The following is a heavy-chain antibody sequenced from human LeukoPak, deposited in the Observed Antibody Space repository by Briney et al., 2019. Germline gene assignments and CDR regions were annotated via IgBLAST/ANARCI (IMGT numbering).Heavy chain of an antibody. J-gene: IGHJ5*02. CDR3: ARATKRCSSTSCHRSWFDP. CDR1: GGSFSGYY. Sequence: SETLSLTCAVYGGSFSGYYWSWIRQPPGKGLEWIGEINHSGSTNCNPSLKSRVTISVDTSKNQFSLKLSSVTAADTAVYYCARATKRCSSTSCHRSWFDPWGQGTLVTVSS. CDR2: INHSGST. D-gene: IGHD2-2*01. V-gene: IGHV4-34*01.